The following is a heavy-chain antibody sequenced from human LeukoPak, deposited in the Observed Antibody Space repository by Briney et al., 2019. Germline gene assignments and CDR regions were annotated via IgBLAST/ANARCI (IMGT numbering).Heavy chain of an antibody. D-gene: IGHD6-19*01. Sequence: KPSETLSLTCTVSGGSISSYYWSWIRQPAGKGLEWIGRIYTSGSTNYNPSLKSRVTMSVDTSKNQFSLKLSSVTAADTAVHYCARDSSGWATYNWFDPWGQGTLVTVSS. CDR1: GGSISSYY. CDR3: ARDSSGWATYNWFDP. V-gene: IGHV4-4*07. CDR2: IYTSGST. J-gene: IGHJ5*02.